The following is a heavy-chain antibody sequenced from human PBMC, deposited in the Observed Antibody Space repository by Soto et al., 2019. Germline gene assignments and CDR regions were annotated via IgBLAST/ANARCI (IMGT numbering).Heavy chain of an antibody. J-gene: IGHJ6*02. D-gene: IGHD3-16*02. CDR3: ARLSTGYYYYYGMDV. CDR2: IDPSDSYT. V-gene: IGHV5-10-1*01. Sequence: GESLKISCKGSGYSFTSYWISWVRQMPGKGLEWMGRIDPSDSYTNYSPSFQGHVTISADKSISTAYLQWSSLKASDTAMYYFARLSTGYYYYYGMDVWGQGTTVTVSS. CDR1: GYSFTSYW.